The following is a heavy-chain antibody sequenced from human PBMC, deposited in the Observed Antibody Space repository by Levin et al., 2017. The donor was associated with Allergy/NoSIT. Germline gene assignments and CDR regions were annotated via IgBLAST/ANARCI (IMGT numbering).Heavy chain of an antibody. J-gene: IGHJ6*03. CDR3: ARANILTGYYYYYYYYYMDV. V-gene: IGHV3-33*01. CDR2: IWYDGSNK. D-gene: IGHD3-9*01. CDR1: GFTFSSYG. Sequence: GGSLRLSCAASGFTFSSYGMHWVRQAPGKGLEWVAVIWYDGSNKYYADSVKGRFTISRDNSKNTLYLQMNSLRAEDTAVYYCARANILTGYYYYYYYYYMDVWGKGTTVTVSS.